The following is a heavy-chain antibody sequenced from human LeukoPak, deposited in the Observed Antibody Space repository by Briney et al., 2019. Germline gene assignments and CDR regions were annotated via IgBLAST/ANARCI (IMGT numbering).Heavy chain of an antibody. D-gene: IGHD5-18*01. CDR1: GFTFSSHG. CDR2: IWYGGSHT. CDR3: ARDPQHSMDV. Sequence: PGGSLRLSCVGSGFTFSSHGMHWVRQAPGKGLEWVAVIWYGGSHTYYAESVKGRFTISRDDSKSTLYLQMNSLRAEDMAIYYCARDPQHSMDVWLQGTTITVCS. V-gene: IGHV3-33*01. J-gene: IGHJ6*02.